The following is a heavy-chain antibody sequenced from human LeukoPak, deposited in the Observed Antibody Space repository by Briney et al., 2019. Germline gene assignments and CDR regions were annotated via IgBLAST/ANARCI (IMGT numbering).Heavy chain of an antibody. J-gene: IGHJ4*02. D-gene: IGHD2-21*02. CDR2: IYYTRST. Sequence: WETLSLTCTVSGGSISSSSYYWGWIRQPPGKGLQWIGSIYYTRSTYYNPSLKSRVTISVDTSKNHLSLKLTSVTAADTAVYYCARHGHHGDHDYWGQGTLVTVSS. V-gene: IGHV4-39*01. CDR3: ARHGHHGDHDY. CDR1: GGSISSSSYY.